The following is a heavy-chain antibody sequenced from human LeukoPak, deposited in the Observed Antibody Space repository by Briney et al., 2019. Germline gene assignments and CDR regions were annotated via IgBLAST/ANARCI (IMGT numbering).Heavy chain of an antibody. CDR1: GFTFSSYA. CDR2: ISGSGGST. V-gene: IGHV3-23*01. D-gene: IGHD6-19*01. CDR3: AKDLTVAGICFDY. J-gene: IGHJ4*02. Sequence: GGSLRLSCAASGFTFSSYAMSWVRQAPGKGLEWVSAISGSGGSTYYADSVKGRFTISSDNSKNTLYLQMNSLRAEDTAVYYCAKDLTVAGICFDYWGQGTLVTVSS.